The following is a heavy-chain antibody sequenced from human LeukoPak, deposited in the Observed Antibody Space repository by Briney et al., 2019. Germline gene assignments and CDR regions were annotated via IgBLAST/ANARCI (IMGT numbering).Heavy chain of an antibody. CDR3: AKDIVGGGDDY. J-gene: IGHJ4*02. D-gene: IGHD2-21*02. V-gene: IGHV3-7*01. CDR2: IQEDGKKE. Sequence: WESLRLSCEASGFTFTKFWMSWVSQAPGKGLEWVANIQEDGKKENYVDSVRGRFTISRDNAKNSIYLQMNSLRVEDTAVYYCAKDIVGGGDDYWGQGTLVTVSS. CDR1: GFTFTKFW.